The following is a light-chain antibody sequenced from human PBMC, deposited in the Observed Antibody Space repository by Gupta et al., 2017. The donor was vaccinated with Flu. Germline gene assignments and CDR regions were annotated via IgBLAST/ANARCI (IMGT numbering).Light chain of an antibody. CDR2: AAS. V-gene: IGKV1-39*01. J-gene: IGKJ1*01. CDR1: QSISSY. Sequence: QLTRSPSSLSASVGDRVTITCRASQSISSYLYWYQQKPGKAPKLLIYAASSLQSGVPSRFSGSGSGTDFTLTISSLQPEDFATYYCQQCYSSPGTFGQGTRVEIK. CDR3: QQCYSSPGT.